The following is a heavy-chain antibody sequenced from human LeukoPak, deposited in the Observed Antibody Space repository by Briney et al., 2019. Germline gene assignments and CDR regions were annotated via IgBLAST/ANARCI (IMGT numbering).Heavy chain of an antibody. Sequence: SETLSLTCSVSGGSISNYYWSWIRQPPGKGLEWIGYIYYSGSTNYNPSLKSRVTISVDTSKNQFSLMLSSVTAADTAVFSCAREAYGYDSSGLDSFDYWGQGTLVTASS. CDR2: IYYSGST. J-gene: IGHJ4*02. D-gene: IGHD3-22*01. CDR1: GGSISNYY. V-gene: IGHV4-59*12. CDR3: AREAYGYDSSGLDSFDY.